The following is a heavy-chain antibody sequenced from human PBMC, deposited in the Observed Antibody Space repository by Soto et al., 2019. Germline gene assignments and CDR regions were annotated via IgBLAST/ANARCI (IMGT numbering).Heavy chain of an antibody. D-gene: IGHD2-2*01. CDR3: ARDRIVVVPAADFFLDY. Sequence: PGGSLRLSCAASGFTFSSYGMHWVRQAPGKGLEWVAVIWYDGSNKYYADSVKGRFTISRDNSKNTLYLQMNSLRAEDTAVYYCARDRIVVVPAADFFLDYWGQGTLVTVSS. J-gene: IGHJ4*02. CDR2: IWYDGSNK. V-gene: IGHV3-33*01. CDR1: GFTFSSYG.